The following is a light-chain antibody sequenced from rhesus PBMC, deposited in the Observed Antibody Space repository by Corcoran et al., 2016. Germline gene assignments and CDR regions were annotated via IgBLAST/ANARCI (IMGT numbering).Light chain of an antibody. CDR3: SSYASGGTFV. Sequence: QAAPTQSPSVSGSPGQSLTISCTGTSSDIGGSNRVSWYQQHPGKAPKLMIYEVSKRPSGVADRFSGSKSGNTASLTISGLQAADEADYYCSSYASGGTFVFGAGTRLTVL. V-gene: IGLV2-13*03. J-gene: IGLJ1*01. CDR2: EVS. CDR1: SSDIGGSNR.